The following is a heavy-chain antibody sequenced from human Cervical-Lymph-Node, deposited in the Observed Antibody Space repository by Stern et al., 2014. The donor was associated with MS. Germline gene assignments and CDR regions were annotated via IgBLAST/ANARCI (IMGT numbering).Heavy chain of an antibody. CDR1: GYRFSTFY. V-gene: IGHV1-2*06. Sequence: QVQLVQSGAEVKKPGASVKVSCKASGYRFSTFYLHWLRQAPGKGLQWIGRIDPGRGATNSSQTFQGRLTMTRDRSITTAYLELSGLRSDDTAVYYCARIYCSGDECYHSFDTWGQGTLVTVSS. D-gene: IGHD3-16*02. CDR3: ARIYCSGDECYHSFDT. J-gene: IGHJ4*02. CDR2: IDPGRGAT.